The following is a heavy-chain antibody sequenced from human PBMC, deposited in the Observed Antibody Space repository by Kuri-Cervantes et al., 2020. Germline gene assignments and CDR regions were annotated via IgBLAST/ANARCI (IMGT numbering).Heavy chain of an antibody. CDR3: ARVCTMVRGVIH. J-gene: IGHJ4*02. CDR1: GGSISSYY. V-gene: IGHV4-30-4*01. Sequence: SETLSLTCTVSGGSISSYYWSWIRQPPGKGLEWIGYIYYSGSTYYNPSLKSRVTISVDTSKNQFSLKLSSVTAADTAVYYCARVCTMVRGVIHWGQGTLVTVSS. CDR2: IYYSGST. D-gene: IGHD3-10*01.